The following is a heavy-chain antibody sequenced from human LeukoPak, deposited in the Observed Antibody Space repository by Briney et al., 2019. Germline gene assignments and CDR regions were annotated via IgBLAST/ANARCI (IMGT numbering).Heavy chain of an antibody. Sequence: PGGSLRLSCAASGFTFSSYSMNWVRQAPGKGLEWVSYISSSSSTIYYADSVKGRFTISRDNAKNSLYLQMNSLRAEDTAVYYCATDRAISSWPLDVWGKGTTVTVSS. CDR3: ATDRAISSWPLDV. CDR1: GFTFSSYS. V-gene: IGHV3-48*01. J-gene: IGHJ6*04. D-gene: IGHD6-13*01. CDR2: ISSSSSTI.